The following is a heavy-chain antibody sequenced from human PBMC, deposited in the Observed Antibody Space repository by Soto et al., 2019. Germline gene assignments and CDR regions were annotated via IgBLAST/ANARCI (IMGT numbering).Heavy chain of an antibody. CDR2: ISGSGGST. CDR1: GFTFSSYA. CDR3: AKGEETYYDFWSGSYGFDP. J-gene: IGHJ5*02. Sequence: GGSLRLSCAASGFTFSSYAMSWVRQAPGKGLEWVSAISGSGGSTYYADSVKGRFTISRDNSKNTLYLQMNSLRAEDTAVYYCAKGEETYYDFWSGSYGFDPWGQGTLVTVSS. D-gene: IGHD3-3*01. V-gene: IGHV3-23*01.